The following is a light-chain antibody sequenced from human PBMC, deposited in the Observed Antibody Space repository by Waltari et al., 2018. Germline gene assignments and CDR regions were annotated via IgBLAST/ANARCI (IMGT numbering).Light chain of an antibody. J-gene: IGLJ3*02. Sequence: QSVLTQPPSVSAAPGQQVTISCPGSSSNIGNNYVSWFQHVSGTAPKLLIYEYNKRPSGLPDRFSGSKSGTSATLGITGLQTGDEAHYYCATWDSSLSAWVFGGGTKLTVL. V-gene: IGLV1-51*02. CDR3: ATWDSSLSAWV. CDR1: SSNIGNNY. CDR2: EYN.